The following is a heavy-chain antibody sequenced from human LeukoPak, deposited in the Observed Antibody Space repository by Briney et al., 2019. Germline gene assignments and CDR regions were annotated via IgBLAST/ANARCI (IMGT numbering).Heavy chain of an antibody. CDR2: IDVGSGNT. J-gene: IGHJ2*01. CDR1: GFTFTSSA. V-gene: IGHV1-58*02. CDR3: AAVREYYYDSSGYYYDWYFDL. Sequence: ASVKVSCKASGFTFTSSAMQWVRQARGQRLEWIGGIDVGSGNTNYAQKFQERVTITRDMSTSTAYMELSSLRSEDTAVYYCAAVREYYYDSSGYYYDWYFDLWGRGTLVTVSS. D-gene: IGHD3-22*01.